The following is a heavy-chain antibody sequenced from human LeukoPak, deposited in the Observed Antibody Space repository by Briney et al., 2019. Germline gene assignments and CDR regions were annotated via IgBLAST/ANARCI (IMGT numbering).Heavy chain of an antibody. CDR3: ARDSGMATPD. D-gene: IGHD5-24*01. CDR1: GFSVSSNY. Sequence: GGSLRLSCAASGFSVSSNYMSWVRQAPGKGLEWVSVIYSGGSTYYADSVKGRFTISRDKSKNTLYLQMKSLRAEDTAVYYCARDSGMATPDWGQGTLVTVSS. J-gene: IGHJ4*02. V-gene: IGHV3-53*01. CDR2: IYSGGST.